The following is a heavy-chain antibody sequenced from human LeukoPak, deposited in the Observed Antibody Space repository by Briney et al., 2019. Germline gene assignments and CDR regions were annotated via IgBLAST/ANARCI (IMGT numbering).Heavy chain of an antibody. D-gene: IGHD3-10*01. CDR2: FDPEDGET. Sequence: ASVKVSCRASGYIFNNFYVHWVRQAPGKGLEWMGGFDPEDGETIYAQKFQGRVTMTEDTSTDTAYMELSSLRSEDTAVYYCATVWARGSVFDYWGQGTLVTVSS. CDR1: GYIFNNFY. J-gene: IGHJ4*02. V-gene: IGHV1-24*01. CDR3: ATVWARGSVFDY.